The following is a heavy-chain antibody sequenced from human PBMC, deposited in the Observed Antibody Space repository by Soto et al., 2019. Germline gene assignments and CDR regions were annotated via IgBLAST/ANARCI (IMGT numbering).Heavy chain of an antibody. CDR3: VSQRTSVLTQAYFDY. Sequence: SETLSLTCTVSGGSISSYYWSWIRQPPGKGLEWIGYIYYSGSTNYNPSVKSRVTISVDTSKNQFSLNLNSVTASDTAVYFCVSQRTSVLTQAYFDYWGPGALVTVSS. V-gene: IGHV4-59*08. CDR1: GGSISSYY. D-gene: IGHD2-8*01. J-gene: IGHJ4*02. CDR2: IYYSGST.